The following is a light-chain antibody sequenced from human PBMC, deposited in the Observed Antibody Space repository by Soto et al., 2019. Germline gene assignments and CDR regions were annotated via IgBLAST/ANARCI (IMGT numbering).Light chain of an antibody. Sequence: EIVLTQSPGTLSLSPGERATLSCRASQSVSSSYLAWYQQKPGKAPRLLIYGASSRATGIPDRFSGSGSGTEFSLTISRLEPEAFAVYYCQQYGSSPWKFGQGTNVEIK. CDR2: GAS. CDR1: QSVSSSY. J-gene: IGKJ1*01. V-gene: IGKV3-20*01. CDR3: QQYGSSPWK.